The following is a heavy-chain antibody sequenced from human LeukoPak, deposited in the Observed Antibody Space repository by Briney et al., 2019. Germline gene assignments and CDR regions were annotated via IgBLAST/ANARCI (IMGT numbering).Heavy chain of an antibody. CDR1: GYVVTPYE. CDR2: MSTYHGNT. J-gene: IGHJ6*03. D-gene: IGHD2-21*01. V-gene: IGHV1-18*01. Sequence: ASGKLCCKASGYVVTPYEIIWVREAPGQGLEWGGGMSTYHGNTNYAQNFQGRVTMTTETPTSTASMELRSLRSDDTAVYYCARDEVVVIAKDYYYYMDVWGKGTTVTVSS. CDR3: ARDEVVVIAKDYYYYMDV.